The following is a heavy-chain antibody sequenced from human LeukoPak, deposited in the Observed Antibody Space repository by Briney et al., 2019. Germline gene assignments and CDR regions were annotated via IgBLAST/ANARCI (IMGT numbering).Heavy chain of an antibody. Sequence: GGSLRLSCAASGFTFSYYSMNWVRQAPGKGLEWVSYISSSSSTIYYAVSVKGRFTISRDNAKNSLYLQMNSLRAEDTAVYYCARDWWYSGYDYDYYYYGMDVWGQGTTVTVSS. CDR1: GFTFSYYS. J-gene: IGHJ6*02. V-gene: IGHV3-48*04. D-gene: IGHD5-12*01. CDR2: ISSSSSTI. CDR3: ARDWWYSGYDYDYYYYGMDV.